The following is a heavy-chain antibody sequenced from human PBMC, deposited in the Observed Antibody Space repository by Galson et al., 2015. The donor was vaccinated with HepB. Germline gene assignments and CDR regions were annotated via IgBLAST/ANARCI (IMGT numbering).Heavy chain of an antibody. J-gene: IGHJ4*02. CDR3: AKEALPDYGGITGFES. V-gene: IGHV3-33*03. CDR1: GFIFRSFG. D-gene: IGHD4-23*01. CDR2: IWYDGSNI. Sequence: CLRLSCAASGFIFRSFGMHWVRQAPGKGLEWVAVIWYDGSNIYYADSVKGRFTISRDTSKNTLYLHMNSLRAEDTAVYYRAKEALPDYGGITGFESWCQGTLVTVSS.